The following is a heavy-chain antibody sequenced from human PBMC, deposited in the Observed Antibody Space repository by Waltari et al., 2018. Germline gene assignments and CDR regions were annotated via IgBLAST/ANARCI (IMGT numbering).Heavy chain of an antibody. D-gene: IGHD5-12*01. CDR1: GGSFSGYY. Sequence: QVQLQQWGAGLLKPSETLSLTCAVYGGSFSGYYWSWIRQPPGKGLEWIGEINHSGSTNYNPSLKSRVTISVDTSKNQFSLKLSSVTAADTAVYYCAREGGPGVATIDDYWGQGTLVTVSS. CDR3: AREGGPGVATIDDY. CDR2: INHSGST. V-gene: IGHV4-34*01. J-gene: IGHJ4*02.